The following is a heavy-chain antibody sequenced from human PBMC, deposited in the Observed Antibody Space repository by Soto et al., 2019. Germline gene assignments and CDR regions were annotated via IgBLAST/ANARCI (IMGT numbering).Heavy chain of an antibody. V-gene: IGHV4-34*01. CDR1: GGSLSDYY. CDR2: INHSGST. CDR3: ARARKGSGSDYYHHYGMDV. D-gene: IGHD3-3*01. J-gene: IGHJ6*04. Sequence: PSETLSLTCSVYGGSLSDYYWSWIRQPPGKGLEWIGEINHSGSTNYNPSLKSRVTISVHTSKNQFSLKLSSVTAADTAVYYCARARKGSGSDYYHHYGMDVWGKGTTVTVSS.